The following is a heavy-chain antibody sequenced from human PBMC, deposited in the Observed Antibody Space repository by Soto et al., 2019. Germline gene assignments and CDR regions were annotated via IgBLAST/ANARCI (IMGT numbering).Heavy chain of an antibody. CDR3: ARDGAVAGSDAFDI. CDR1: EFTFSDYY. J-gene: IGHJ3*02. V-gene: IGHV3-11*04. Sequence: PGGSLRLSCAASEFTFSDYYMSWIRQAPGRGLEWVSYISGSGSTTYYADSVRGRFTISRDNAKNSLYLQMNSLRDEDTAVYYCARDGAVAGSDAFDIWGQGTMVTVSS. D-gene: IGHD6-19*01. CDR2: ISGSGSTT.